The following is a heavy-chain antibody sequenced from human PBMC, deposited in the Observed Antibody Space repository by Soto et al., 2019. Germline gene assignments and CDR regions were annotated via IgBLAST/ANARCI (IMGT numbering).Heavy chain of an antibody. Sequence: QLQLQESGPGLVKPSETLSLTCTVSGGSISSSSYYWGWIRQPPGKGLEWIGSIYYSGSTYYNPSLKSRVTISVDTSKNLFSLKLSSVTAADTAVYYCARHELLHGDPNWFDPWGQGTLVTVSS. V-gene: IGHV4-39*01. D-gene: IGHD4-17*01. CDR2: IYYSGST. J-gene: IGHJ5*02. CDR1: GGSISSSSYY. CDR3: ARHELLHGDPNWFDP.